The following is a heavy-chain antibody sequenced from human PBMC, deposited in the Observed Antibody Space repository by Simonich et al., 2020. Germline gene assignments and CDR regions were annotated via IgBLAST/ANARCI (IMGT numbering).Heavy chain of an antibody. V-gene: IGHV4-39*01. Sequence: QLQLQESGPGLVKPSETLSLTCTVSGGSISSSSYYWGWIRQPPGKGLEWIGSIYYSRTTYAHPSLKSRVTISVDTSKNQFSLKLSSVTAADTAVYYCARQRVLMVYAIDYWGQGTLVTVSS. D-gene: IGHD2-8*01. J-gene: IGHJ4*02. CDR3: ARQRVLMVYAIDY. CDR1: GGSISSSSYY. CDR2: IYYSRTT.